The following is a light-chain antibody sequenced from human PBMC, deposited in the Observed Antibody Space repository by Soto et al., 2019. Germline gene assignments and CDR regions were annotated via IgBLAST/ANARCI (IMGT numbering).Light chain of an antibody. CDR3: QQYGHSLWT. Sequence: EIVLTQSPGTLSLSPGERATLSCRASQRVSTTYLAWYQQKPGQAPRLLIYGASSRATGIPDRFSGSGSGTDFTLTISRLEPEDYAVYYCQQYGHSLWTFGQGTKVDIK. V-gene: IGKV3-20*01. CDR2: GAS. CDR1: QRVSTTY. J-gene: IGKJ1*01.